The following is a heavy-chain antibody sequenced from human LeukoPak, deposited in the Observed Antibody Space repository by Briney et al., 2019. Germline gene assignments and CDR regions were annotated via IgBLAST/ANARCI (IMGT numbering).Heavy chain of an antibody. J-gene: IGHJ4*02. CDR3: ATGRIAAAGIDY. CDR1: GGTFSSYA. Sequence: GASVKVSCKASGGTFSSYAISWVRQAPGQGLEWMGGIIPIFGTANYAQKFQGRDTITTDESTSTAYMELSSLRSEDTAVYYCATGRIAAAGIDYWGQGTLVTVSS. D-gene: IGHD6-13*01. CDR2: IIPIFGTA. V-gene: IGHV1-69*05.